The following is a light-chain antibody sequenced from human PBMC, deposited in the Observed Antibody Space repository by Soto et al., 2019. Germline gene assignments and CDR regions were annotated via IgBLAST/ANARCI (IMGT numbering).Light chain of an antibody. Sequence: QSVLTQPPSVSGSPGQSVTISCTWISSNIGAGYDVHWYQQLPGTAPKLLIYGNSNRPSGVPDRFSGSKSGTSASLAITGLQAEDEADYYCQSYDSSLSGFYVFGTGTKVTVL. CDR3: QSYDSSLSGFYV. J-gene: IGLJ1*01. CDR1: SSNIGAGYD. V-gene: IGLV1-40*01. CDR2: GNS.